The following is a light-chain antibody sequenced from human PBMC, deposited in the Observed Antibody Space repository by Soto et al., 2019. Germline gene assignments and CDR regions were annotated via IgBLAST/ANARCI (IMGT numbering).Light chain of an antibody. V-gene: IGKV3-15*01. CDR1: QSVSSN. J-gene: IGKJ1*01. CDR2: GAS. Sequence: IVMTQSPATLSVSPVERATLSCMASQSVSSNLAWYQQKPGQAPRLLIYGASTRATGIPARFSGSGSGAEFTLTISSLQSEDFAVYYCQQYNNWPWTFGQGTKVDIK. CDR3: QQYNNWPWT.